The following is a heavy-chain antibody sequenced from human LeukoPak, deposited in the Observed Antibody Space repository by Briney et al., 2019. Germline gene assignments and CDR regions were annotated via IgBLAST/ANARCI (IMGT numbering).Heavy chain of an antibody. V-gene: IGHV4-30-4*01. Sequence: SETLSLTCTVSGGSISSGDYYWSWLRQPPGRGVEWIGYIYYSGSTYYNPSLKSRVTISVDTSKNQFSLKLSSVTAADTAVYYCARDQISSSWYNYYYYGMDVWGQGTTVTVSS. CDR2: IYYSGST. J-gene: IGHJ6*02. CDR1: GGSISSGDYY. D-gene: IGHD6-13*01. CDR3: ARDQISSSWYNYYYYGMDV.